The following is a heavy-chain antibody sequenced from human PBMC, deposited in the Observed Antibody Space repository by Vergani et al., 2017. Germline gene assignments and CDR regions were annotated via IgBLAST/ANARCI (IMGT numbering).Heavy chain of an antibody. D-gene: IGHD3-3*01. Sequence: EVQLVESGGVVVQPGGSLRLSCAASGFTSDDYTMHWVRQAPGKGLEWVSLISWDGGSTYYAESVKGRFTISRDNSKNTLYLQMNSLRTEDTALYYCAKGGFWSGYYDPRPYFDYWGQGTLVTVSS. J-gene: IGHJ4*02. V-gene: IGHV3-43*01. CDR1: GFTSDDYT. CDR2: ISWDGGST. CDR3: AKGGFWSGYYDPRPYFDY.